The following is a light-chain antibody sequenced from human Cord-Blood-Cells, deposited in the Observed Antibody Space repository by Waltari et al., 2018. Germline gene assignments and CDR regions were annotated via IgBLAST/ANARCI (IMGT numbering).Light chain of an antibody. CDR2: DVS. Sequence: QSARTQTASVSGSHGTSKTIYCTGTSMDVCGSNYLPWYQQHPGKAPKLMIYDVSKRPSWVSNRFSGSKSGNTASLTISGLQAEDEADYYCSSYTSSSTLVVFGGGTKLTVL. CDR1: SMDVCGSNY. J-gene: IGLJ2*01. CDR3: SSYTSSSTLVV. V-gene: IGLV2-14*01.